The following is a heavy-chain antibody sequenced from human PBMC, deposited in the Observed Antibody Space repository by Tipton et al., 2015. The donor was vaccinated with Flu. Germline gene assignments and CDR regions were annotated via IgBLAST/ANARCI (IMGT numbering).Heavy chain of an antibody. CDR1: GGSINSYY. Sequence: LRLSCTVSGGSINSYYWSWHRQPPGKGLEWIGYFYYSGNTNYSPSLKSRLTISVDTSKNQFSLKLNSVTTVDTAVYYCAKLMIRWSPFAAFDIWGQGTMVTVSS. J-gene: IGHJ3*02. CDR2: FYYSGNT. D-gene: IGHD3-16*01. V-gene: IGHV4-59*08. CDR3: AKLMIRWSPFAAFDI.